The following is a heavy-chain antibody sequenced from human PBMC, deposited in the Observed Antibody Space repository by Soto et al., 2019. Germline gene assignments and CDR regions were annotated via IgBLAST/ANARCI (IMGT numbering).Heavy chain of an antibody. J-gene: IGHJ6*02. D-gene: IGHD1-20*01. Sequence: SETLSLTCTVSGGSISSYYWSWIRQPPGKGLEWIGYIYYSGITNYNPSLKSRVTISVDTSKNQFSLKLSSVTAADTAVYYCARYKSNYYYGMHVWGQGTTVTVSS. CDR2: IYYSGIT. CDR1: GGSISSYY. CDR3: ARYKSNYYYGMHV. V-gene: IGHV4-59*01.